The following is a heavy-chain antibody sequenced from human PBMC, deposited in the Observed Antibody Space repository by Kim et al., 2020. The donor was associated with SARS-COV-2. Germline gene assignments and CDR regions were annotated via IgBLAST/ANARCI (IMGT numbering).Heavy chain of an antibody. Sequence: ASVKVSCKASGYTFTSYAVHWVRQAPGQRLEWMGWMNVGNGDTNYSQKFQGRVTITRDTSASTAYVELSSLRSEDTAVYSCARGYCSSTSCQYYLDYWGQGTLVTVSS. CDR3: ARGYCSSTSCQYYLDY. CDR1: GYTFTSYA. J-gene: IGHJ4*02. CDR2: MNVGNGDT. V-gene: IGHV1-3*01. D-gene: IGHD2-2*01.